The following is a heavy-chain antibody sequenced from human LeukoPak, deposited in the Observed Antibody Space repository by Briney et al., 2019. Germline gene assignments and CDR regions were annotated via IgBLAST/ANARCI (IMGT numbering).Heavy chain of an antibody. CDR3: ARDHYDSSGYFGVIPNYFDY. V-gene: IGHV3-74*01. CDR1: GFIFSSYW. J-gene: IGHJ4*02. Sequence: GGSLRLSCAASGFIFSSYWMDWIRQAPGKGLVWVSRTNNDGSITTYADSVKGRFTISRDNAKNSLYLQMNSLRAEDTAVYYCARDHYDSSGYFGVIPNYFDYWGQGTLVTVSS. D-gene: IGHD3-22*01. CDR2: TNNDGSIT.